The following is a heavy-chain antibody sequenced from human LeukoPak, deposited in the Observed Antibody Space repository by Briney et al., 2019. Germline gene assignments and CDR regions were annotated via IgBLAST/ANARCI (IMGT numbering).Heavy chain of an antibody. CDR2: INPNSGGT. Sequence: EASVKVSCKASGYTFTGYYMHWVRQAPGQGLEWMGWINPNSGGTNYAQKFQGRVTMTRDTSISTAYMELSRLRSDDTAVYYCARDDIVVVVAAGGFDYWGQGTLVTVSS. D-gene: IGHD2-15*01. V-gene: IGHV1-2*02. J-gene: IGHJ4*02. CDR1: GYTFTGYY. CDR3: ARDDIVVVVAAGGFDY.